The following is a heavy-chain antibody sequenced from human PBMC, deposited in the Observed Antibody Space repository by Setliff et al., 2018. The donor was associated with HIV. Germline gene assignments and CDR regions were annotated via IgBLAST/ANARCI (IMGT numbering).Heavy chain of an antibody. Sequence: SETLSLTCAVYGGSFSGYYWSWIRQPPGKGLEWIGEINHSGSTNYNPSLKSRVTISVDKSKNQFSLRLNSVTAADTAVYYCATKGAEWELPDMIFDYWGQGTLVTVSS. D-gene: IGHD1-26*01. CDR1: GGSFSGYY. J-gene: IGHJ4*02. CDR2: INHSGST. CDR3: ATKGAEWELPDMIFDY. V-gene: IGHV4-34*01.